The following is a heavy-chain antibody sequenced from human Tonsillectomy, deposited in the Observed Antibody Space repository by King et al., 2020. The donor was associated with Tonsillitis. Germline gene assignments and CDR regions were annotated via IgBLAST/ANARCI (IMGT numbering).Heavy chain of an antibody. CDR2: IYYYSGST. D-gene: IGHD6-6*01. CDR1: GGSISSTSYF. Sequence: QLQESGPGLVKPSETLSLTCTVSGGSISSTSYFWGWIRQPPGKGLEWIGNIYYYSGSTYYTPSLKSRVTISVDTSKNQFSLRLSSVTAADTAVYYCARLPAYSSSSFVFDFWGQGTMVTVSS. V-gene: IGHV4-39*01. J-gene: IGHJ3*01. CDR3: ARLPAYSSSSFVFDF.